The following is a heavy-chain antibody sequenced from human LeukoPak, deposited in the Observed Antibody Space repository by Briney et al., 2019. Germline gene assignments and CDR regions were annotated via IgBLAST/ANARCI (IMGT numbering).Heavy chain of an antibody. V-gene: IGHV4-59*01. CDR1: GDSFSTYH. CDR3: ARVGRGDHTCGSYYCDH. J-gene: IGHJ4*02. D-gene: IGHD3-16*01. Sequence: SETLSLTCTVSGDSFSTYHWSWLRQPPGKGLEWIGYISSSGSTSYNPSLKSRVSFSVDTSKSHFSLRLTSVTAADTAVYYCARVGRGDHTCGSYYCDHWGQGTLVSVSS. CDR2: ISSSGST.